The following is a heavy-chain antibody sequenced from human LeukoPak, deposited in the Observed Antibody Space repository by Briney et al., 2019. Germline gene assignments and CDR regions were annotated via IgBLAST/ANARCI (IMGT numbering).Heavy chain of an antibody. V-gene: IGHV4-4*07. Sequence: SETLSLTCTVSGGSISSYYWSWIRQPAGKGLEWIGRIYTSGSTNYNPSLKSRVTMSVDTSKNQFSLKLSSVTAADTAVYYCARGGYCSSTSCYNGPGKPFDPWGQGTLVTVSS. CDR1: GGSISSYY. J-gene: IGHJ5*02. CDR2: IYTSGST. CDR3: ARGGYCSSTSCYNGPGKPFDP. D-gene: IGHD2-2*02.